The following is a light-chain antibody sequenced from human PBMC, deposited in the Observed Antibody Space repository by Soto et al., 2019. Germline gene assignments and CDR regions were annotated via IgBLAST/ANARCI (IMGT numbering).Light chain of an antibody. J-gene: IGLJ2*01. CDR2: RNN. CDR1: GSNIGSRY. Sequence: QSVLTQPPSASGTPGQRVTISCSGSGSNIGSRYVYWYQQLPGTAPKLLIYRNNQRPSGVPDRISGSKSGTSASLAISGLRSEDEADYYCAAWDDSLSGVVFGGGTKLTVL. V-gene: IGLV1-47*01. CDR3: AAWDDSLSGVV.